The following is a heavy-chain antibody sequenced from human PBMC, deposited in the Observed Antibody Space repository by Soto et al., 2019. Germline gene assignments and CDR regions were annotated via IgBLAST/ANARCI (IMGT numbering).Heavy chain of an antibody. CDR2: IWYDGSNK. V-gene: IGHV3-33*01. Sequence: GGSLRLSCAASGFTFSSYGMHWVRQAPGKGLEWVAVIWYDGSNKYYADSVKGRFTISRDNSKNTLYLQMNSLRAEDTAVYYCARDPEPHYYGSGSSLGWFDPWGQGTLVTVSS. CDR1: GFTFSSYG. CDR3: ARDPEPHYYGSGSSLGWFDP. J-gene: IGHJ5*02. D-gene: IGHD3-10*01.